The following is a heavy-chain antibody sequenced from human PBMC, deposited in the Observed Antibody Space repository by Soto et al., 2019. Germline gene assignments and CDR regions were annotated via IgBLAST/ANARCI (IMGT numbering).Heavy chain of an antibody. CDR3: TREAIVVIPAAQPPHFDS. D-gene: IGHD2-2*01. Sequence: QVQLVQSGAEVKKPGASVKVSCKGLGYNFIKYGINWVRQAPGQGLEWMGWISPYSGYTHSAQKFQGRLTLTTDTAATTAYMELRSLRSADTALYYCTREAIVVIPAAQPPHFDSWGQGTLGTVSS. V-gene: IGHV1-18*01. J-gene: IGHJ4*02. CDR2: ISPYSGYT. CDR1: GYNFIKYG.